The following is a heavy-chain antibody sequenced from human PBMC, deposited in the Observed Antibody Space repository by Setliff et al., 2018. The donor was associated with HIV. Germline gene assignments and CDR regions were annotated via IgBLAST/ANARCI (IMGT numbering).Heavy chain of an antibody. J-gene: IGHJ4*02. V-gene: IGHV4-4*09. CDR3: ARLGRAIDDGGSSLRLDF. D-gene: IGHD2-15*01. CDR1: DDSFSNYD. CDR2: ISSSGTT. Sequence: ETLSLTCVVSDDSFSNYDWTWIRQPPGKALQWIGYISSSGTTNYNPSLRSRVTISIETSNTHFSLWLRSVTATDTATYFCARLGRAIDDGGSSLRLDFWGQGVPVTVSS.